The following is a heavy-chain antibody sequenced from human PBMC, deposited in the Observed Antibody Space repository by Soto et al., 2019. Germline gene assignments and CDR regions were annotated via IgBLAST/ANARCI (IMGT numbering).Heavy chain of an antibody. CDR2: IKPGTPDI. V-gene: IGHV5-51*01. CDR3: ARQLSHIYDF. CDR1: GYEFGSAW. D-gene: IGHD3-3*02. J-gene: IGHJ4*02. Sequence: PGESLKISCKAFGYEFGSAWIGWVRQMPGKGLEWMGIIKPGTPDIRYSPSLRGHVTISADEGLSTAYLQWCGLKASDSGMYYCARQLSHIYDFWGQGTLVTVSS.